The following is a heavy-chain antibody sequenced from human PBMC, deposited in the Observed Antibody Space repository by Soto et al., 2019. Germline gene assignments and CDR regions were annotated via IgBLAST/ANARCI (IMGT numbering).Heavy chain of an antibody. CDR1: GGTISTYY. Sequence: QVQLKESGPGLVNPSETLALTCAVSGGTISTYYWYWIRQPPGKGLGWIGYNYTSGTTNNNPSLKSRVTMSVDTSKTQSSLRLTSVTAADTAIYYCVREAYIGYGHAIDHWGQGILVTVSS. J-gene: IGHJ4*02. V-gene: IGHV4-59*01. CDR2: NYTSGTT. D-gene: IGHD5-12*01. CDR3: VREAYIGYGHAIDH.